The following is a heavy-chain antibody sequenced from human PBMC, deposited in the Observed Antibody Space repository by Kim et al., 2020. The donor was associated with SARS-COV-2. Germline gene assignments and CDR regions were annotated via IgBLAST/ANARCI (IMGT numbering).Heavy chain of an antibody. CDR2: INHSGST. J-gene: IGHJ4*02. Sequence: SETLSLTCAVYGGSFSGYYWSWIRQPPGKGLEWIGEINHSGSTNYNPSLKSRVTISVDTSKNQFSLKLSSVTAADTAVYYCARIPPPSSSWGVDYWGQGTLVTVSS. D-gene: IGHD6-13*01. CDR1: GGSFSGYY. CDR3: ARIPPPSSSWGVDY. V-gene: IGHV4-34*01.